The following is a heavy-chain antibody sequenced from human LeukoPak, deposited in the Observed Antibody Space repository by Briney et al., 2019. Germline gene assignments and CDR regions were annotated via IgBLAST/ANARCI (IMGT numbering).Heavy chain of an antibody. J-gene: IGHJ4*02. CDR2: IYYSGST. D-gene: IGHD3-10*01. CDR1: GGSISSYY. V-gene: IGHV4-59*01. CDR3: ARVGTYGSGSYLSWLDY. Sequence: SETLSLTCTVSGGSISSYYWSWIRQPPGKGLEWIGYIYYSGSTNYNPSLKSRVTISVDTSKNQFSLKLGSVTAADTAVYYCARVGTYGSGSYLSWLDYWGQGTLVTVSS.